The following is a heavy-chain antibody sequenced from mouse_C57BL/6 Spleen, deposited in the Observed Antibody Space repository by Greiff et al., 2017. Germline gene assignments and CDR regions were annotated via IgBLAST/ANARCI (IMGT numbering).Heavy chain of an antibody. CDR2: IYPRDGST. D-gene: IGHD1-1*01. J-gene: IGHJ1*03. CDR1: GYTFTSYD. V-gene: IGHV1-85*01. Sequence: QVQLQQSGPELVKPGASVKLSCKASGYTFTSYDINWVKQRPGQGLEWIGWIYPRDGSTKYNEKFKGKANLHVDTSSNTAYMELHSLTSEDSAVYFCARWATTLDVWGTGTTVTVSS. CDR3: ARWATTLDV.